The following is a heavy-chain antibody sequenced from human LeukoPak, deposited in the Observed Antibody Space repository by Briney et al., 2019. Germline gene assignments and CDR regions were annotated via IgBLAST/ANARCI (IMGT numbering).Heavy chain of an antibody. Sequence: PGGSLRLSCAASGLTFSSYSMNWVRQAPGKGLEWVAYISGSSNAIYYADSVKVRFTISRDNAKNSLFLQMVNLRAEDTAVYYCARDLERIAARPKVERGGQGTLVTVSS. CDR1: GLTFSSYS. D-gene: IGHD6-6*01. CDR2: ISGSSNAI. J-gene: IGHJ4*02. V-gene: IGHV3-48*01. CDR3: ARDLERIAARPKVER.